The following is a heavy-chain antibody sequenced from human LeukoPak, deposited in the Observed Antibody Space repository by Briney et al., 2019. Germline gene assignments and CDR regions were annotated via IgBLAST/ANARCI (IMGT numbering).Heavy chain of an antibody. CDR1: GFIFSSYS. V-gene: IGHV3-48*01. Sequence: GGSLRLSCAVSGFIFSSYSMNWVRQAPGKGLEWVSYISGSSSIRYADSVKGRFTISRDNAKNSLYLQMNSLRAEDTAVYYCARHYHYGSGRYMPFDIWGQGTMVTVSS. D-gene: IGHD3-10*01. J-gene: IGHJ3*02. CDR2: ISGSSSI. CDR3: ARHYHYGSGRYMPFDI.